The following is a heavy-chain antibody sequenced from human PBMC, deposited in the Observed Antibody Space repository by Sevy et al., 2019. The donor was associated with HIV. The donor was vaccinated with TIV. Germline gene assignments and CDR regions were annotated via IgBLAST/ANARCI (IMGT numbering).Heavy chain of an antibody. CDR1: GFIFSGSA. J-gene: IGHJ4*02. CDR3: TRQAIYCSGNTCYHPYYFDS. Sequence: GGSLRLSCTASGFIFSGSAIHWVRQASGKGLERVGRIRSKAKSYATAYAASVKGRFTISRDDSKNTAYLQMNSLKTEDTAVYYCTRQAIYCSGNTCYHPYYFDSWGQGTLVTVSS. D-gene: IGHD2-15*01. CDR2: IRSKAKSYAT. V-gene: IGHV3-73*01.